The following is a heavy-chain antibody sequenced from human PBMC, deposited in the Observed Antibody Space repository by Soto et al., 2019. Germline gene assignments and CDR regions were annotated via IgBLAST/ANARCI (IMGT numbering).Heavy chain of an antibody. D-gene: IGHD1-26*01. CDR3: ARGDFPYFDY. Sequence: GGSLRLSCAASGFIFSNCGTHWVRQAAGRGLEWVAAMSSDGINEHYTDSVKGRFTISRDNSKNTLSLQMDSLREEDSAVYYCARGDFPYFDYWGHGTLVTVSS. V-gene: IGHV3-30*03. J-gene: IGHJ4*01. CDR2: MSSDGINE. CDR1: GFIFSNCG.